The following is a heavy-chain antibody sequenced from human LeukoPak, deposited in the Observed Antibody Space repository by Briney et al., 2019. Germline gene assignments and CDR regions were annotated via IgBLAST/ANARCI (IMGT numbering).Heavy chain of an antibody. CDR3: ARDLRNGMDV. J-gene: IGHJ6*02. CDR1: GGSNSSGSYY. V-gene: IGHV4-61*02. Sequence: SETLSLTCTVSGGSNSSGSYYWSWIRQPAGKGLEWIGRIYTSGSTNYNPSLKSRVTISVDTSKNQFSLELSSVTAADTAVYYCARDLRNGMDVWGQGTTVTVSS. CDR2: IYTSGST.